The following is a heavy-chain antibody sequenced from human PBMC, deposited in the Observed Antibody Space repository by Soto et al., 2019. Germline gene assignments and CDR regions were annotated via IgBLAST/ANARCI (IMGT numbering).Heavy chain of an antibody. J-gene: IGHJ5*02. CDR1: GYTVTGYY. V-gene: IGHV1-2*04. CDR3: ARGQLLWFWALSIESGWFDP. D-gene: IGHD3-10*01. CDR2: INPNSGGT. Sequence: QVQLVQSGAEVKKPGASVKVSCKASGYTVTGYYMHWVRQAPGQGLEWMGWINPNSGGTNYAQKFQGWVTMTRDTSISTAYMELSRLRSDDTAAYYCARGQLLWFWALSIESGWFDPWGQGTLVTVSS.